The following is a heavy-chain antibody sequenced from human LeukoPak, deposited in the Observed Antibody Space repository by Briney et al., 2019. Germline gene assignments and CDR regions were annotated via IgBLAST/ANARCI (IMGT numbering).Heavy chain of an antibody. D-gene: IGHD3-22*01. CDR3: LRGDSRDL. Sequence: GGSLRLSCAASGFTFSAYSMSWARQAPGKGLEWVASINSGGSTTHYAFSVKGRFTISRDNAQNVLYLQMNGLRGDDAAVYYCLRGDSRDLWGQGTLVTVSS. V-gene: IGHV3-21*06. J-gene: IGHJ5*02. CDR1: GFTFSAYS. CDR2: INSGGSTT.